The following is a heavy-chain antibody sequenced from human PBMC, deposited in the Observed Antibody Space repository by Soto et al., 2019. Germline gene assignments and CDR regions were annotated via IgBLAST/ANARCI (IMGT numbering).Heavy chain of an antibody. V-gene: IGHV3-9*01. CDR2: ISWNSGSI. D-gene: IGHD6-13*01. J-gene: IGHJ4*02. CDR3: AKDPSRIAAAGPFDY. CDR1: GFTFDDYA. Sequence: EVQLVESGGGLVQPGRSLRLSYAASGFTFDDYAMHWVRQAPGKGLEWVSGISWNSGSIGYADSVKGRFTISRDNAKNSLYLQMNSLRAEDTALYYCAKDPSRIAAAGPFDYWGQGTLVTVSS.